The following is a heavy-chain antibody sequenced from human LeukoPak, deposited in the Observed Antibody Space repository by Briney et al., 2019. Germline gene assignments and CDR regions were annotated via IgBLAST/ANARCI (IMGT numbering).Heavy chain of an antibody. Sequence: GGSLRLSCAASGFTFSSYSMNRVRQAPGKGLEWVSSISSSSSYIYYADSVKGRFTISRDNSKNTLYLQMNSLRAEDTAVYYYAKDRIPYYDFWSGPYMDVWGKGTTVTVSS. J-gene: IGHJ6*03. CDR2: ISSSSSYI. CDR3: AKDRIPYYDFWSGPYMDV. CDR1: GFTFSSYS. V-gene: IGHV3-21*04. D-gene: IGHD3-3*01.